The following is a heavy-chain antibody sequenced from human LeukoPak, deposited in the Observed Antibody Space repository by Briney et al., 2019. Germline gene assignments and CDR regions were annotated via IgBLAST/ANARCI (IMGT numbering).Heavy chain of an antibody. CDR3: ERGYDLDY. CDR1: GFTFSSYW. D-gene: IGHD3-3*01. J-gene: IGHJ4*02. CDR2: IKQDGSEK. V-gene: IGHV3-7*01. Sequence: GGSLILSCAASGFTFSSYWMSWVRQAPGKGLEWVANIKQDGSEKYCVDSVKGRFTISRDNAKNSLYLQMNSLRAEDTAVYFCERGYDLDYWGQGTLVTVSS.